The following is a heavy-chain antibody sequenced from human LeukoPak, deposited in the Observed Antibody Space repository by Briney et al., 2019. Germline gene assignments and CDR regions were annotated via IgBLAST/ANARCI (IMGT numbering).Heavy chain of an antibody. CDR3: ARGALEEGFIVVVPAAIGRFDY. V-gene: IGHV4-59*08. Sequence: SETLSLTCTVSGGSISSYYWSWIRQPPGKGLEWIGYIYYSGSTNYNPSLKSRVTISVDTSKNQFSLKLSSVTAADTAVYYCARGALEEGFIVVVPAAIGRFDYWGQGTLVTVSS. CDR1: GGSISSYY. CDR2: IYYSGST. D-gene: IGHD2-2*02. J-gene: IGHJ4*02.